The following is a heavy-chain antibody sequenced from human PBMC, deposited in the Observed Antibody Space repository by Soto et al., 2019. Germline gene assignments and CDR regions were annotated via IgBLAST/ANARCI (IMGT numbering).Heavy chain of an antibody. CDR3: ARQVKYYYYGMDV. D-gene: IGHD3-10*01. CDR1: GGTFSSYA. V-gene: IGHV1-69*01. CDR2: IIPILGTA. Sequence: GASVKVSCKASGGTFSSYAISWVRQAPGQANERKGGIIPILGTANYAQKIQGRVTITADESTSKVYIVLSSLRSEETAVFYCARQVKYYYYGMDVWGQGTMVTVSS. J-gene: IGHJ6*02.